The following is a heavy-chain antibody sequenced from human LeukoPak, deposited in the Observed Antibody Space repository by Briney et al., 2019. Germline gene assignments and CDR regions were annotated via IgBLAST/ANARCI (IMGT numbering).Heavy chain of an antibody. D-gene: IGHD6-19*01. CDR2: ISGSGINT. J-gene: IGHJ4*02. CDR3: AQTIAVAASAY. Sequence: GGSLRLSCAVSGFTSGTYAMSWVRQAPGKGLEWVSAISGSGINTYYADAAKGRFTISRDNSQNMLYLQMNSLRAEDTALYYCAQTIAVAASAYWGQGTPVTVSS. CDR1: GFTSGTYA. V-gene: IGHV3-23*01.